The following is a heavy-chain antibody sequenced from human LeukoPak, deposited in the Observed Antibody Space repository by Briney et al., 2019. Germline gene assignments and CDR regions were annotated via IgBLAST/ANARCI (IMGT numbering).Heavy chain of an antibody. Sequence: ASVKVSCKASGYTXTDYYLHWVRQAPGQGLEWMGWVNPNSGDTRYTQKFQGRVTMTRDTSINTANMELSRLRPDDTAVYYCARQSPYSSIWFDYWGQGTLVAVSS. CDR1: GYTXTDYY. V-gene: IGHV1-2*02. CDR2: VNPNSGDT. CDR3: ARQSPYSSIWFDY. J-gene: IGHJ4*02. D-gene: IGHD6-13*01.